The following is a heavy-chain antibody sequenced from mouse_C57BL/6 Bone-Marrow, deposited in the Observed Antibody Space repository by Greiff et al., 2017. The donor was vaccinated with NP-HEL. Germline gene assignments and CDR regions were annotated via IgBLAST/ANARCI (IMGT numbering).Heavy chain of an antibody. D-gene: IGHD2-1*01. CDR1: GFTFSDFY. CDR3: ARDARGNYPYYYAMDY. V-gene: IGHV7-1*01. Sequence: EVMLVESGGGLVQSGRSLRLSCATSGFTFSDFYMEWVRQAPGKGLEWIAASRNKANDYTTEYSASVKGRFIVSRDTSQSILYLQMNALRAEDTAIYYCARDARGNYPYYYAMDYWGQGTSVTVSS. CDR2: SRNKANDYTT. J-gene: IGHJ4*01.